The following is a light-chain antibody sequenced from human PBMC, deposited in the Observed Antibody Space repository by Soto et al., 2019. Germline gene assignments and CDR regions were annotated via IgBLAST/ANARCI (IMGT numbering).Light chain of an antibody. CDR3: QQSYSTPRT. CDR1: QSISSY. V-gene: IGKV1-39*01. CDR2: AAS. Sequence: DIQVTQSPSSLSASVGDRFTITCRASQSISSYLDWYQQKPGKAPKLVIYAASSLQSGVPSRFSGSGSGTDFTLTISSLQPEDFATYYCQQSYSTPRTFGQGTKVDI. J-gene: IGKJ1*01.